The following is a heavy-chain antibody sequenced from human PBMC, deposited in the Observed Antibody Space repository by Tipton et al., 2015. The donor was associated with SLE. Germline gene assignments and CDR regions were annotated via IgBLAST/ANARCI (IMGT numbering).Heavy chain of an antibody. Sequence: TLSLTCPVSAASISTSYWSWIRQAPGKGLEWIAYIYQNGGTSYNPSLRSRVTISIDTSKKQFSLKVRSVSAADTAVYYCARIQMGSRYFDSWGQGILVTFSS. V-gene: IGHV4-59*01. CDR3: ARIQMGSRYFDS. CDR2: IYQNGGT. D-gene: IGHD2-8*01. J-gene: IGHJ4*02. CDR1: AASISTSY.